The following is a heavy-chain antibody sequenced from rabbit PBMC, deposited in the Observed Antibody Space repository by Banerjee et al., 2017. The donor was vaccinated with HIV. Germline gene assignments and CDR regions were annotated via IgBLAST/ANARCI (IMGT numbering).Heavy chain of an antibody. CDR1: GFSFSDRDV. V-gene: IGHV1S45*01. D-gene: IGHD4-1*01. CDR3: ARDLAGVIGWNLNL. Sequence: QEQLVESGGGLVKPEGSLTLTCKASGFSFSDRDVMCWVRQAPGKGLQWIACINTSSTTTVYATWAKGRVTIYRASWTTVTLQMTSLTVADTASYFCARDLAGVIGWNLNLWGQGTLVTVS. J-gene: IGHJ4*01. CDR2: INTSSTTT.